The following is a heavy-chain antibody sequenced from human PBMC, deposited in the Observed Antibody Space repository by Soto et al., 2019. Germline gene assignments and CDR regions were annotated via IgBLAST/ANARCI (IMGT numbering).Heavy chain of an antibody. J-gene: IGHJ5*01. Sequence: EVQLLESGGDLVQPGGSLRLSCVASGFSFSSYAMNWVRQAPGKGLEWVSVISSTGGNTYYGDSVKGRFTISRDNSKNTLYLQTNKLRAEDTAVFYCAKGEYSSRLSKGRIDSWGQGTLVTVSS. CDR2: ISSTGGNT. V-gene: IGHV3-23*01. CDR3: AKGEYSSRLSKGRIDS. CDR1: GFSFSSYA. D-gene: IGHD6-6*01.